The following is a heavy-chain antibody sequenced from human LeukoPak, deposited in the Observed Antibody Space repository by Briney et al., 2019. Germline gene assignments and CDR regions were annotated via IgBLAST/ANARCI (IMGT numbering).Heavy chain of an antibody. V-gene: IGHV3-21*01. CDR3: ARGGSDSSRYWLY. J-gene: IGHJ4*02. CDR2: ISSTGSSI. CDR1: GFTFRSYS. Sequence: PGGSLRLSCADSGFTFRSYSMNWVRQAPGKGLEWVSSISSTGSSIYYADSVKGRFTISRDNADNSLYLQMNSLRGEDTAVYFCARGGSDSSRYWLYWGQGTLVTVSS. D-gene: IGHD6-25*01.